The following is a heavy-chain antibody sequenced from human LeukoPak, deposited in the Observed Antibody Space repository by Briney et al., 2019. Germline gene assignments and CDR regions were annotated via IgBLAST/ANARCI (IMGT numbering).Heavy chain of an antibody. D-gene: IGHD3-9*01. CDR3: ARESGYYDILTGYYLFDY. CDR2: IYYSGST. Sequence: SETLSLTCTVSGVSISSSSYYWGWIRQPPGKGLEWIGSIYYSGSTYYNPSLKSRVTISVDTSKNQFSLKLSSVTAADTAVYYCARESGYYDILTGYYLFDYWGQGTLVTVSS. CDR1: GVSISSSSYY. V-gene: IGHV4-39*07. J-gene: IGHJ4*02.